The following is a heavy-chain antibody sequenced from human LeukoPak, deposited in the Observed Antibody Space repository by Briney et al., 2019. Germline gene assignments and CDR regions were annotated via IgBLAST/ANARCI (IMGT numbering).Heavy chain of an antibody. CDR2: IYTSGTT. CDR3: ARGSGYINFDY. D-gene: IGHD6-13*01. J-gene: IGHJ4*02. CDR1: GASISNSFYY. Sequence: PSETLSLSCTVSGASISNSFYYWGWIRQPAGMGLEWIGRIYTSGTTNYSPSLRSRVTMSVDTSKNQFSLNLNSVTAADTAVYYCARGSGYINFDYWGQGTLVTVSS. V-gene: IGHV4-61*02.